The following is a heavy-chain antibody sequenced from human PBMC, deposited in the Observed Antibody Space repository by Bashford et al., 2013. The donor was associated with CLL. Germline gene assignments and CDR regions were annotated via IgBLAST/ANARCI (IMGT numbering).Heavy chain of an antibody. V-gene: IGHV3-21*01. J-gene: IGHJ6*02. Sequence: GSLRLSCTASGFTFTTYSMNVGSARLQGRAGVVSSISSSSSIYYADSVRGRFTISRDNAKNSLYLQMNSLRAEDTAVYYCASDRNGMDVWGQGTTVTVSS. CDR2: ISSSSSI. CDR1: GFTFTTYS. CDR3: ASDRNGMDV.